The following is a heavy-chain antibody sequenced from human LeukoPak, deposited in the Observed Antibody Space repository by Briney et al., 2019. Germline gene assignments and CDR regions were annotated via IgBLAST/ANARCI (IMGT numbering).Heavy chain of an antibody. CDR3: AGDSSGWYGRIDY. V-gene: IGHV4-34*01. D-gene: IGHD6-19*01. CDR1: GGSFSGYY. J-gene: IGHJ4*02. Sequence: SETLSLTCAVYGGSFSGYYWSWIRQPPGKGPEWIGEINHSGSTNYNPSLKSRVTISVDTSKNQFSLKLSSVTAADTAVYYCAGDSSGWYGRIDYWGQGTLVTVSS. CDR2: INHSGST.